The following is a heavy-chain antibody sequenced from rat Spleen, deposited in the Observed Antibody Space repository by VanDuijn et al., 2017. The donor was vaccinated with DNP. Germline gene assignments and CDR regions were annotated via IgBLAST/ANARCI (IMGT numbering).Heavy chain of an antibody. CDR3: VKSDGGTLDH. Sequence: EVQLVETGGGLVQPGGSLKLSCVASGFTFSSYWMYWIRQAPGKGLEWVSSINTDGGNTYYLDPVKGRFTISRDNAENTVYLQMNSLRAEDIATYYCVKSDGGTLDHWGQGVMVTVSS. CDR1: GFTFSSYW. V-gene: IGHV5-58*01. J-gene: IGHJ2*01. D-gene: IGHD1-12*02. CDR2: INTDGGNT.